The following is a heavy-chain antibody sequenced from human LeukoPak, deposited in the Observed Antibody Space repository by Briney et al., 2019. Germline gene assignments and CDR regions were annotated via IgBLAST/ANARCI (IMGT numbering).Heavy chain of an antibody. Sequence: SGTLSLTCAVYGGSFSGYYWSWIRQPPGKGLEWIGGINHSGSTNYNPSLKSRVTISVDTSKNQFSLKLSSVTAADTAVYYCARGLKSEQQLGGINWFDPWGQGTLVTVSS. CDR1: GGSFSGYY. V-gene: IGHV4-34*01. CDR2: INHSGST. J-gene: IGHJ5*02. D-gene: IGHD4-11*01. CDR3: ARGLKSEQQLGGINWFDP.